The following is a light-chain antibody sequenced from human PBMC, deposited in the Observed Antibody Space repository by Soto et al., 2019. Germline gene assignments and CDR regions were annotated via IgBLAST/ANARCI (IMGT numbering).Light chain of an antibody. J-gene: IGKJ1*01. CDR2: DAS. Sequence: EIALTQSPATRSLSPRERATLSCTTRQGVSSYLAWYQQKPGQAPMLLIYDASNRATGSPARFSGSGSGTDFSLTISSLEPEDFAVYFCQLRGSTWTVGQGTKVVI. CDR3: QLRGSTWT. V-gene: IGKV3-11*01. CDR1: QGVSSY.